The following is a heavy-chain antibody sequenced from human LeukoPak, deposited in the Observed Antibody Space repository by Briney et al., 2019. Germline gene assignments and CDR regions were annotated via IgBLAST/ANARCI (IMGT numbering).Heavy chain of an antibody. Sequence: PETLSPTCTVSGGAISSYSWSWIWQPPGKGLEWIGYIYYSGSTNYNPSLKSRVTISVDTSKNQFSLKLSSVTAADTAVYYCARDPRVSYFDSWGQGTLVTVSS. CDR3: ARDPRVSYFDS. D-gene: IGHD5/OR15-5a*01. V-gene: IGHV4-59*01. CDR1: GGAISSYS. CDR2: IYYSGST. J-gene: IGHJ4*02.